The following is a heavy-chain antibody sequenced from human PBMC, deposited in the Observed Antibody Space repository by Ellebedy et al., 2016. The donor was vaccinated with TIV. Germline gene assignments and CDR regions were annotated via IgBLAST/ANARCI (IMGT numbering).Heavy chain of an antibody. CDR2: ISWNSGSI. V-gene: IGHV3-9*01. CDR1: GFTFDDYA. Sequence: SLKISCAASGFTFDDYAMHWVRQAPGKGLEWVSGISWNSGSIGYADSVKGRFTISRDNAKNSLYLQMNSLRAEDTALYYCAKGGRTYYYDSSGYNWYFDLWGRGTLVTVSS. J-gene: IGHJ2*01. CDR3: AKGGRTYYYDSSGYNWYFDL. D-gene: IGHD3-22*01.